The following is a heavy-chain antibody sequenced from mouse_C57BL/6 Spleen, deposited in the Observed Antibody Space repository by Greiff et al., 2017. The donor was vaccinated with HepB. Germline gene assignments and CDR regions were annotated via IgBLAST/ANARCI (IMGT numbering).Heavy chain of an antibody. V-gene: IGHV1-64*01. CDR3: ARDYGYEGGYYFDY. Sequence: QVQLQQPGAELVKPGASVKLSCKASGYTFTSYWMHWVKQRPGQGLEWIGMIHPNSGSTNYNEKFKSKATLTVDKSSSTAYMQLSSLTSEDSAVYYCARDYGYEGGYYFDYWGQGTTLTVSS. D-gene: IGHD2-2*01. CDR2: IHPNSGST. CDR1: GYTFTSYW. J-gene: IGHJ2*01.